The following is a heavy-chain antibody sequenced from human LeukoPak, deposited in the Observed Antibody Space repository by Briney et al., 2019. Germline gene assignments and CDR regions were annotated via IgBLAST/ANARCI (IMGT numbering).Heavy chain of an antibody. J-gene: IGHJ4*02. CDR3: ATLRNPYDTGEDY. CDR1: GGSFSGYY. CDR2: INHSGST. Sequence: PSETLSLTCAVYGGSFSGYYWSWIRQPPGKGLEWIGEINHSGSTNYNPSLKSRVTISVDTSKNQFSLRLSSVTAADTAVYYCATLRNPYDTGEDYWGQGTLVTVSS. V-gene: IGHV4-34*01. D-gene: IGHD3-22*01.